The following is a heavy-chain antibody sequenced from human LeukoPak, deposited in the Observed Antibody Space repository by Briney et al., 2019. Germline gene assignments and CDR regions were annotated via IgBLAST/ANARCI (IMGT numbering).Heavy chain of an antibody. CDR2: INSDGSST. D-gene: IGHD3-22*01. CDR3: ARDRHKYNYNSGGYPPY. CDR1: GFTFSSYW. Sequence: GGSLRLSCAASGFTFSSYWMHWVRQAPGKGLVWVSRINSDGSSTGYADSVKGRFTISRDNAKNSLYLQMNTLRAEDTAVYYCARDRHKYNYNSGGYPPYWGQGTLVTVSS. V-gene: IGHV3-74*01. J-gene: IGHJ4*02.